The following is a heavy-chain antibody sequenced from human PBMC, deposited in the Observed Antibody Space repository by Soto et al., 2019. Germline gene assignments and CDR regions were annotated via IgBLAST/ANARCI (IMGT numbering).Heavy chain of an antibody. V-gene: IGHV1-18*01. D-gene: IGHD3-22*01. J-gene: IGHJ4*02. CDR3: ARGPTDYYDNSANYFLDY. Sequence: QVQLVQSGAEVKKPGASVKVSCKASGYTFITYGVSWVRQAPGQGLDWLGWISTYNGNTRYSERLKGRVNMTNDTTTNTAYMELRNLRSDDTAVYYCARGPTDYYDNSANYFLDYWGQGTLVTVSS. CDR1: GYTFITYG. CDR2: ISTYNGNT.